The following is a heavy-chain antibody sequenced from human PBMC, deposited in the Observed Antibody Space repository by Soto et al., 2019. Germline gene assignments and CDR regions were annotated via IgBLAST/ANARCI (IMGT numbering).Heavy chain of an antibody. CDR2: ISAYNGNT. V-gene: IGHV1-18*01. CDR1: GYTFTSYG. D-gene: IGHD5-12*01. Sequence: ASVKVSCKASGYTFTSYGISWVRQAPGQGLEWMGWISAYNGNTNYAQKLQGRVTMTTDTSTSTAYMELRSLRSDDTAVYYCARIVATSKSSGWFYPWGQGTLVTVS. CDR3: ARIVATSKSSGWFYP. J-gene: IGHJ5*02.